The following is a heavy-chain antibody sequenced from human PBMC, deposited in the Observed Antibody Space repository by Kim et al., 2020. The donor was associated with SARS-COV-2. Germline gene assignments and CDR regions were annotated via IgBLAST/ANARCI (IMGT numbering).Heavy chain of an antibody. V-gene: IGHV3-74*01. J-gene: IGHJ2*01. Sequence: GGSLRLSCAASGFTFSSYWMHWVRQAPGKGLVWVSRINSDGSSTSYADSVKGRFTISRDNAKNTLYLQMNSLRAEDTAVYYCASYSSGEGVHPPQPFSPSSPVRIPRRIRAAWPLAASHRTSFD. CDR2: INSDGSST. D-gene: IGHD6-19*01. CDR1: GFTFSSYW. CDR3: ASYSSGEGVHPPQPFSPSSPVRIPRRIRAAWPLAASHRTSFD.